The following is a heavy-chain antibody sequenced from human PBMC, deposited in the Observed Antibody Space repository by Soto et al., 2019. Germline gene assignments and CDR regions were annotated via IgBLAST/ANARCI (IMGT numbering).Heavy chain of an antibody. V-gene: IGHV1-3*01. CDR1: GYTFTSYA. D-gene: IGHD3-22*01. Sequence: ASVKVSCKASGYTFTSYAMHWVRQAPGQRLEWMGWINAGNGNTKYSQKFQGRVTITRDTSASTAYMELSSLRSEDTAVYYCARDNYYDSSGYYSPFDIWGQGTMVTVSS. CDR2: INAGNGNT. CDR3: ARDNYYDSSGYYSPFDI. J-gene: IGHJ3*02.